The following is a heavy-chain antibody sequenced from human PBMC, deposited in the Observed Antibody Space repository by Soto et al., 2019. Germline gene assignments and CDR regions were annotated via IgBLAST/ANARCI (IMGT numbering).Heavy chain of an antibody. J-gene: IGHJ5*02. CDR1: GGSISDGYY. D-gene: IGHD3-22*01. CDR2: ISYSGST. Sequence: SETLSLTCTVSGGSISDGYYWSWIRQHPGKGLEWIGSISYSGSTSYNPSLKSRLTISVDRSKSQFSLNLSSVTAADTAVYYCARRDRSGYSYWLDTWGQGTLVTVSS. CDR3: ARRDRSGYSYWLDT. V-gene: IGHV4-31*03.